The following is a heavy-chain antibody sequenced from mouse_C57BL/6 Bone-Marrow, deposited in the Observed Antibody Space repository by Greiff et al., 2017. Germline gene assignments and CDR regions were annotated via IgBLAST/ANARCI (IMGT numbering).Heavy chain of an antibody. Sequence: QVQLQQSGAELVKPGASVKISCKASGYAISSYWMNWVKQRPGKGLEWIGQIYPGDGDTNYNGKFKGKATLTADKSSSTAYMQLSSLTSEDSAVCFCAREDGLDLLGSLPWFAYWGQGTLVTVSA. CDR1: GYAISSYW. D-gene: IGHD2-1*01. CDR3: AREDGLDLLGSLPWFAY. CDR2: IYPGDGDT. V-gene: IGHV1-80*01. J-gene: IGHJ3*01.